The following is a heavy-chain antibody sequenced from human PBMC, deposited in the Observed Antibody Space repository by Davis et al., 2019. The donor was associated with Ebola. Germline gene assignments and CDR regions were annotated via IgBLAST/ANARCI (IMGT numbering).Heavy chain of an antibody. CDR1: GFTFSSYG. J-gene: IGHJ6*02. D-gene: IGHD5-12*01. CDR3: AKAKEWLRFSDYYYGMDV. Sequence: GESLKISCAASGFTFSSYGMHWVRQAPGKGLEWVAVISYDGSNKYYADSVKGRFTISRDNSKNTLYLQMNSLRAEDTAVYYCAKAKEWLRFSDYYYGMDVWGQGTTVTVSS. CDR2: ISYDGSNK. V-gene: IGHV3-30*18.